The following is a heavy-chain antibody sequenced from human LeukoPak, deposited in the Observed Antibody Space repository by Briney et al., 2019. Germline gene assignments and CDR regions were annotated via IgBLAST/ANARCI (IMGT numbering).Heavy chain of an antibody. CDR1: GFTFNYYV. J-gene: IGHJ4*02. Sequence: GGSLRLSCVTSGFTFNYYVMAWVRQAPGKGLEWVSTISAVFTNTYSADSVKGRFTISRDNSKNTLYLQMNSLRAEDTAVYYCARGPDMTHISGYYSFVYWGQGTLDSVSS. CDR2: ISAVFTNT. CDR3: ARGPDMTHISGYYSFVY. V-gene: IGHV3-23*01. D-gene: IGHD5-12*01.